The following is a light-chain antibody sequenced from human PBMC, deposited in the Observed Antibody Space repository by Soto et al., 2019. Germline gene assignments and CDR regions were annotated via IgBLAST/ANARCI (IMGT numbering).Light chain of an antibody. J-gene: IGKJ2*01. Sequence: DIQMTQSPSTLSASVGDRVTITCRASQSISSWLAWYQQKPGKAPKLLIYRASSLESGVPSRFSGSGSGTRFTLTISSLQPDDFATYYCQQYNNYPTFGQGTELEI. CDR1: QSISSW. CDR2: RAS. CDR3: QQYNNYPT. V-gene: IGKV1-5*03.